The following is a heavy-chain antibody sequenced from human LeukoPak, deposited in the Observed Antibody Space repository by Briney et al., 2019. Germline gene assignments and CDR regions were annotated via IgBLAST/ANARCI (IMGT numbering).Heavy chain of an antibody. Sequence: SETLSLTCTVSGGSISRSNSYWGWIRQPPGKGLEWIGSIYYSGNTYYNPSLKSRVTISVDTSKNQFSLKLSSVTAADTAVYYCARGRGKIAAAGREYFQHWGQGTLVTVSS. CDR2: IYYSGNT. D-gene: IGHD6-13*01. CDR1: GGSISRSNSY. J-gene: IGHJ1*01. V-gene: IGHV4-39*07. CDR3: ARGRGKIAAAGREYFQH.